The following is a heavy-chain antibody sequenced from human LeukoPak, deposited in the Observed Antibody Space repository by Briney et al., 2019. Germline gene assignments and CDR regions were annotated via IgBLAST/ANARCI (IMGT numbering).Heavy chain of an antibody. CDR1: GFTFDDYA. V-gene: IGHV3-9*01. J-gene: IGHJ4*02. Sequence: GRSLRLSCAASGFTFDDYAMHWVRQAPGKGLEWVSGISWNSGSIGYADSVEGRFTISRDNAKNSLYLQMNSLRAEDTALYYCAKSAPPPNSGSFDYWGQGTLVTVSS. D-gene: IGHD3-22*01. CDR3: AKSAPPPNSGSFDY. CDR2: ISWNSGSI.